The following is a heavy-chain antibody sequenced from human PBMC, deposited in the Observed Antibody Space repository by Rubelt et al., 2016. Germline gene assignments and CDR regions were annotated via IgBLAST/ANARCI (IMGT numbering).Heavy chain of an antibody. Sequence: GKGLEWVSGISWNSGSIGYADSVKGRFTISRDNAKNSLYLQMNSLRDEDTAVYYCARGPEVEMATPFDYWGQGTLVTVSS. CDR2: ISWNSGSI. CDR3: ARGPEVEMATPFDY. V-gene: IGHV3-9*01. D-gene: IGHD5-24*01. J-gene: IGHJ4*02.